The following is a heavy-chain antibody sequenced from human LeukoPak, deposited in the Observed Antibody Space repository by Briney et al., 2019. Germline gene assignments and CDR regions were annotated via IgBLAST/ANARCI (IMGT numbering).Heavy chain of an antibody. J-gene: IGHJ4*02. CDR3: ASSDRFGDASALDY. D-gene: IGHD3-10*01. CDR1: GYTFIDSY. Sequence: GASVKVSCKTSGYTFIDSYIHWVRQAPGQGLEWMGGIIPIFGTANYAQKFQGRVTITADESTSTAYMELSSLRSEDTAVYYCASSDRFGDASALDYWGQGTLVTVSS. V-gene: IGHV1-69*13. CDR2: IIPIFGTA.